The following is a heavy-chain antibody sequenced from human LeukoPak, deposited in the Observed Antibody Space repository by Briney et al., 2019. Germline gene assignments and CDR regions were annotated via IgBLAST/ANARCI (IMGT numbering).Heavy chain of an antibody. J-gene: IGHJ6*03. Sequence: GESLKISCKGSGYSFTSYWIGWVRQMPGKGLEWMGIIYPGDSDTRYSPSFQGQVTISADKSISTAYLPWSSLKASDTAMYYCARRNIVVVPAAKYYYYYYMDVWGKGTTVTVSS. CDR2: IYPGDSDT. V-gene: IGHV5-51*01. CDR1: GYSFTSYW. CDR3: ARRNIVVVPAAKYYYYYYMDV. D-gene: IGHD2-2*01.